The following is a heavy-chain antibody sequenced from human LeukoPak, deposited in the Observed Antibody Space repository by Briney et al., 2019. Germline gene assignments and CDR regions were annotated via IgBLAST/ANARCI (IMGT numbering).Heavy chain of an antibody. J-gene: IGHJ4*02. CDR2: ISGSGGST. D-gene: IGHD2-2*01. CDR3: VEDCSSTSCLGY. Sequence: GGSLRLSCAASGFTFSSYSMNWVRQAPGKGLEWVSAISGSGGSTYYADSVKGRFTISRDNSKNTLYLQMNSLRAEDTAVYYCVEDCSSTSCLGYWGQGTLVTVSS. CDR1: GFTFSSYS. V-gene: IGHV3-23*01.